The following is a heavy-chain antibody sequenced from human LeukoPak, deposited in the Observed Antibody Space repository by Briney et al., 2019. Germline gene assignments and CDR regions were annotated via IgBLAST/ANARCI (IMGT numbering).Heavy chain of an antibody. CDR3: ARDRDYYDSRGYLFN. J-gene: IGHJ4*02. CDR1: GYTFTGYY. D-gene: IGHD3-22*01. V-gene: IGHV1-2*02. CDR2: INPISGGT. Sequence: ASVKVSCKASGYTFTGYYIHWVRQAPGQGLEWMGWINPISGGTNYAQKLQGRVTMTRDTSISTAYMELSRLRSDDTAVYYCARDRDYYDSRGYLFNWGQGTLVTVSS.